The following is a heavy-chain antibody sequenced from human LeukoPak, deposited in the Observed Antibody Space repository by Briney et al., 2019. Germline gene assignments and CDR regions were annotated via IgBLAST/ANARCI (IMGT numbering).Heavy chain of an antibody. Sequence: ASVKVSCKASGGTFSSYAISWVRQAPGQGLEWMGGIIPIFGTANYAQKFQGRVTITAVESTSTAYMELSSLRSEDTAVYYCARGTVYDILTGYYFDYWGQGTLVTVSS. CDR3: ARGTVYDILTGYYFDY. D-gene: IGHD3-9*01. CDR1: GGTFSSYA. J-gene: IGHJ4*02. CDR2: IIPIFGTA. V-gene: IGHV1-69*13.